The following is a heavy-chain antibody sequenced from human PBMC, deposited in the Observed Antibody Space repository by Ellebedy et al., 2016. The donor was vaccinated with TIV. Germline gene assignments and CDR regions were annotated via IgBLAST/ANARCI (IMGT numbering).Heavy chain of an antibody. CDR3: EREVEGGQGDMAV. CDR2: IWINGRLK. CDR1: GFNFRNYH. V-gene: IGHV3-33*01. D-gene: IGHD1-26*01. J-gene: IGHJ6*02. Sequence: GESLKISCGASGFNFRNYHMHWVRQAPGKGLEWVALIWINGRLKYYADSVKGRFSISRDNFRNALYLQINALRDDDTGVYYCEREVEGGQGDMAVWGQGPTVTVSS.